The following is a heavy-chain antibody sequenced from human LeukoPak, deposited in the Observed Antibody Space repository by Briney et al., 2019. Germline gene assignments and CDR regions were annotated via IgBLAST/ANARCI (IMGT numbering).Heavy chain of an antibody. D-gene: IGHD2-21*02. CDR3: ARHKSVTYDAFDI. CDR1: GGTTTGCF. Sequence: SETLSLTCTVTGGTTTGCFWSWIRQFPGGGLEWIGYVFYEGPTSYNPSLKTRVTISQDTSRTQFSLGLSSVTAADTAVYYCARHKSVTYDAFDIWGQGTVVTVSS. V-gene: IGHV4-59*08. J-gene: IGHJ3*02. CDR2: VFYEGPT.